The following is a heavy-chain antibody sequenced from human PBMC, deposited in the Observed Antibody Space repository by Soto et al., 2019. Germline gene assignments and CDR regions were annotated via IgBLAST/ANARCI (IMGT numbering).Heavy chain of an antibody. J-gene: IGHJ4*02. Sequence: SDTLSLTCAVYGGSFSGYYWSWIRQPPGKGLDWSGEINHSGSTNYNPSLKSRGTISVDTSKNQFSLKLSSVTSADTAAYYCARGPDSSSSRGNDYWGQGTLVTVSS. CDR2: INHSGST. CDR3: ARGPDSSSSRGNDY. V-gene: IGHV4-34*01. CDR1: GGSFSGYY. D-gene: IGHD6-6*01.